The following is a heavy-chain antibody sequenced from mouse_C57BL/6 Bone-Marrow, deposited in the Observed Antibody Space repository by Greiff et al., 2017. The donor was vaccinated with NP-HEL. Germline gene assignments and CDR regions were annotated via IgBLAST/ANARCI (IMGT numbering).Heavy chain of an antibody. V-gene: IGHV5-6*01. CDR3: ARHYYSNYFDY. Sequence: EVHLVESGGDLVKPGGSLKLSCAASGFTFSSYGMSWVRQTPDKRLEWVATISSGGSYNYYPDSVKGRFTISRDNAKNTLYLQRSSLKSEDTAMYYCARHYYSNYFDYWGQGTTLTVSS. J-gene: IGHJ2*01. CDR1: GFTFSSYG. D-gene: IGHD2-5*01. CDR2: ISSGGSYN.